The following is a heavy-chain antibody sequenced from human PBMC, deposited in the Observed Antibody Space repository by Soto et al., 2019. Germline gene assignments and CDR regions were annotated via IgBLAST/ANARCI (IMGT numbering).Heavy chain of an antibody. J-gene: IGHJ4*02. D-gene: IGHD5-12*01. CDR1: GYSISSGCF. Sequence: SETLSLTCAVSGYSISSGCFWGWIRQPPGKGLEWIANMYHDGNTHYNASLKSRVTMSVDTSKNQVSLKLNSVTAADTAVYYCARESYSGYHSYDYWGQGILVTVSS. CDR3: ARESYSGYHSYDY. V-gene: IGHV4-38-2*02. CDR2: MYHDGNT.